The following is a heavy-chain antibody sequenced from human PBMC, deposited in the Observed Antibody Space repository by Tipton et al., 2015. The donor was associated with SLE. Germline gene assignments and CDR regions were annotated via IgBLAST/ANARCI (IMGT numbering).Heavy chain of an antibody. CDR1: GGSISSYY. CDR3: ARGGPHGYYYMDV. J-gene: IGHJ6*03. D-gene: IGHD2-15*01. CDR2: IYYSGST. Sequence: TLSLTCTVSGGSISSYYWSWIRQPPGKGLEWIGYIYYSGSTNYNPSLKSRVTISVDTSKNQFSLKLSSVTAADTAVYYCARGGPHGYYYMDVWGKGTTVTVSS. V-gene: IGHV4-59*08.